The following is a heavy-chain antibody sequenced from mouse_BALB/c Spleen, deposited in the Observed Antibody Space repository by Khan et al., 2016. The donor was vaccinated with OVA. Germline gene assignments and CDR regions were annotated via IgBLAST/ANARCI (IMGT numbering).Heavy chain of an antibody. V-gene: IGHV1S137*01. CDR3: KRGGGGNRFAY. J-gene: IGHJ3*01. Sequence: QVQLQQSGAELVRPGVSVKISCKGSGYTFTDFTMHWVKQSHAKSLEWIGVISTYYGDVTYNQKFKGKATMTVDKSSSTAYMELARLTSEDSAIXYGKRGGGGNRFAYWGQGTLVTVSA. CDR1: GYTFTDFT. CDR2: ISTYYGDV.